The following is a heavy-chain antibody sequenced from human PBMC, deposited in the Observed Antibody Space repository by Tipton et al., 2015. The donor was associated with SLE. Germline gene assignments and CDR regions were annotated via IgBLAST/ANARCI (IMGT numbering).Heavy chain of an antibody. CDR2: IYTSGST. V-gene: IGHV4-61*09. D-gene: IGHD1-26*01. Sequence: TLSLTCTVSGGSISSGGYHWSWIRQPAGKGLEWIGHIYTSGSTNYNPSLKSRVTISVDTSKNQFSLKLSSVTAADTAVYYCARDFWSQIVGAGGAFHIWGQGTMVTVSS. CDR1: GGSISSGGYH. CDR3: ARDFWSQIVGAGGAFHI. J-gene: IGHJ3*02.